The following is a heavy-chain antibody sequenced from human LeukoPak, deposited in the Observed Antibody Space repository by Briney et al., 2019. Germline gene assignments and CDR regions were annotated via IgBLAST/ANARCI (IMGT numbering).Heavy chain of an antibody. CDR2: ISYDGSNK. V-gene: IGHV3-30*18. J-gene: IGHJ4*02. Sequence: GGSLRLSCAASGFTFSSYGMHWVRQAPGKGLEWVAVISYDGSNKYYADSVKGRFTISRDNSKNTLYLQMNSLRAEDTAVYYCAKAPFDYWGQGTLVTVSS. CDR1: GFTFSSYG. CDR3: AKAPFDY.